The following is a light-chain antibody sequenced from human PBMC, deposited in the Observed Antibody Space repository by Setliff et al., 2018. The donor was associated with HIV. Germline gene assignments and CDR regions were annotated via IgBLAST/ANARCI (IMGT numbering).Light chain of an antibody. J-gene: IGLJ1*01. CDR2: EVS. V-gene: IGLV2-14*01. CDR1: NSDVGGYNY. CDR3: TSYTPSSTLRYL. Sequence: QSALTQPASVSGSPGQSITISCSGTNSDVGGYNYVSWYQQHPGKAPKLMIFEVSNRPSGVSNRFSGSKSGNTASLTISGLQAEDEADYYCTSYTPSSTLRYLFGTGTKGTVL.